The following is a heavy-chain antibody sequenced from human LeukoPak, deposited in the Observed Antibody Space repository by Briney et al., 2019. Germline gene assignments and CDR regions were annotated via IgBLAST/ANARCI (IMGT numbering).Heavy chain of an antibody. V-gene: IGHV3-23*01. D-gene: IGHD4-23*01. CDR1: GFTFSSYA. Sequence: GGSLRLSCEASGFTFSSYAMSWVRQAPGKGLEWVSAISGSGGSTYYADSVKGRFTISRDSSKNTLYLQMNSLRAEDTAVYYCVKGGGNVRRYFEYWGQGTLVTVSS. CDR2: ISGSGGST. J-gene: IGHJ4*02. CDR3: VKGGGNVRRYFEY.